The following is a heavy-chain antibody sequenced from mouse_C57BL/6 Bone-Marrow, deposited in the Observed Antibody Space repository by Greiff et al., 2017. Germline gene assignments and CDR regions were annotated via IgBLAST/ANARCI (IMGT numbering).Heavy chain of an antibody. D-gene: IGHD2-5*01. V-gene: IGHV1-63*01. J-gene: IGHJ4*01. CDR1: GYTFTNYW. CDR3: ARYYSNYYYAMDY. CDR2: IYPGGGYT. Sequence: VQLQQSGAELVRPGTSVKMSCKASGYTFTNYWIGWAKQRPGHGLEWIGDIYPGGGYTNSNEKFKGKATLTADKSSSTAYMQFSSLTSEDSAIYYCARYYSNYYYAMDYWGQGTSVTVSS.